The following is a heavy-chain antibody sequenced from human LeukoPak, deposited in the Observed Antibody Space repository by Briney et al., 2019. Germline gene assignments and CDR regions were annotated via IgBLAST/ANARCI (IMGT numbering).Heavy chain of an antibody. CDR3: ASLRGPNGMDV. CDR2: IYYSGST. CDR1: GGSISSGGHY. D-gene: IGHD3-10*01. Sequence: SQTLSLTCTVSGGSISSGGHYWSWIRQPPGKGLEWIGYIYYSGSTYYNPSLKSRVTISVDTSKNQFSLKLSSVTAADTAVYYCASLRGPNGMDVWGQGTTVTVSS. V-gene: IGHV4-30-4*01. J-gene: IGHJ6*02.